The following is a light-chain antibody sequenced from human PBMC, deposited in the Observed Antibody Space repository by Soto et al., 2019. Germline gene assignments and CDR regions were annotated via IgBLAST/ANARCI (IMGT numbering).Light chain of an antibody. Sequence: QSVLTQPASVSGSPGQSITISCTGTISDVCSYNYVSWYQQYPGKAPKLMIYDVSTRPSGFSDRFSGSKSGNTASLTISGLRAEDEADYYCGSYTTSSNYVFGTGTKLTVL. V-gene: IGLV2-14*03. CDR1: ISDVCSYNY. CDR2: DVS. CDR3: GSYTTSSNYV. J-gene: IGLJ1*01.